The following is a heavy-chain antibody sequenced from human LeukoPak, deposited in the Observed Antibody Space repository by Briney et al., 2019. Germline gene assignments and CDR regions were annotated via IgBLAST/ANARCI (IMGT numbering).Heavy chain of an antibody. V-gene: IGHV3-7*03. J-gene: IGHJ6*02. CDR3: ARGGGLDV. CDR2: INHNGNVN. D-gene: IGHD3-16*01. Sequence: GGSLRLSCATSGFTFSSNWMNWARQAPGKGLEWVASINHNGNVNYYVDSVKGRFTISRDNAKNSLYLQMSNLRAEDTAVYFCARGGGLDVWGQGATVTVSS. CDR1: GFTFSSNW.